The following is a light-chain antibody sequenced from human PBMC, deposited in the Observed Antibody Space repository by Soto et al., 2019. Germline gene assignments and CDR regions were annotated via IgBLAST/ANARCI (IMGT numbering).Light chain of an antibody. V-gene: IGLV2-8*01. CDR3: SSFAGSNNFVI. CDR2: EVN. J-gene: IGLJ2*01. CDR1: SSDVGAYNY. Sequence: QSALTQPPSASGSPGQSVTISCTGTSSDVGAYNYVSWYQQHPGKAPKLMIYEVNKRPSGVPDRFSGSKSGNTASLTVSGLQAEDEADYSCSSFAGSNNFVIFGGGTKLTVL.